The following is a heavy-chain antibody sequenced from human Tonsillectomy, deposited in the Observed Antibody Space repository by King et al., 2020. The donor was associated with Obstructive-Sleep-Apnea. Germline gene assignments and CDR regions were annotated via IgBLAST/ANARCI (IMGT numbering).Heavy chain of an antibody. D-gene: IGHD3-10*01. CDR3: ARDWSRLLRGVLTLRWFDP. CDR1: GGSISPYF. V-gene: IGHV4-59*01. CDR2: VYYNGST. Sequence: LQLQESGPGLVKPSETLSLSCTVSGGSISPYFWSWIRQPPGKGLEWIGSVYYNGSTDYNPSLKRRGAISVDTSKNLFSLNLNSVTAADTAVYYCARDWSRLLRGVLTLRWFDPWGQGTLVTVSS. J-gene: IGHJ5*02.